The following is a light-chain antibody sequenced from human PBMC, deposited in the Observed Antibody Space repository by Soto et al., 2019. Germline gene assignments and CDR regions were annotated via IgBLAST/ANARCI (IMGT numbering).Light chain of an antibody. J-gene: IGKJ4*01. Sequence: EIVLTQSPATLSLSPGEGATLSCRASQTVSNFLAWYQQKPGQAPRLLIYDASKRATGIQARFSGSGSGTDFTLTISSLEPEDFAGYYCQQRYNWPLTFGGGTKVDIK. CDR3: QQRYNWPLT. CDR2: DAS. V-gene: IGKV3-11*01. CDR1: QTVSNF.